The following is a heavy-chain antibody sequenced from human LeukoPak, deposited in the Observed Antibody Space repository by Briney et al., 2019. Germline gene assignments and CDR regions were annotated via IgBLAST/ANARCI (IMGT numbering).Heavy chain of an antibody. CDR3: ARRGSTAGWYYFDF. CDR1: GYSFTNYW. J-gene: IGHJ4*02. D-gene: IGHD6-19*01. Sequence: GESLKISCKGSGYSFTNYWIGWVRQMPGKGLEWMAIIHPGDSNTRYSPSFQGQVTISADKSISTAYLQWSSLKASDTAIYYCARRGSTAGWYYFDFWGQGTLVTVSS. CDR2: IHPGDSNT. V-gene: IGHV5-51*01.